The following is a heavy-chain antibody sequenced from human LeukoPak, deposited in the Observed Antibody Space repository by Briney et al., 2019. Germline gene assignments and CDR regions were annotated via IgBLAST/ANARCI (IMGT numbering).Heavy chain of an antibody. D-gene: IGHD3-10*01. V-gene: IGHV3-23*01. CDR1: GFTFSSYG. Sequence: QSGGSLRLSCAASGFTFSSYGMSWVRQAPGKGLEWVSAISGSGGSTYYADSVKGRFTISRDNSKNTLYRQMNSLRAEDTAVYYCAKVAKYYYGPETYYFFEQWGQGTPVTASS. CDR3: AKVAKYYYGPETYYFFEQ. CDR2: ISGSGGST. J-gene: IGHJ4*02.